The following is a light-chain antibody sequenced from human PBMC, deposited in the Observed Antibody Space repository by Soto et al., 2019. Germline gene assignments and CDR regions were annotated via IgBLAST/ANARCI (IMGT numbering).Light chain of an antibody. J-gene: IGKJ3*01. CDR2: DAS. Sequence: ETVLTQSPATLSLSPGERATLSCRASQRISRYLAWYQQKPGQAPRLLIYDASNRATGIPARISGSGSGTDFTITSSRLKAEDVADYYFQQRYTRPSFGPGTKVDIK. V-gene: IGKV3-11*01. CDR1: QRISRY. CDR3: QQRYTRPS.